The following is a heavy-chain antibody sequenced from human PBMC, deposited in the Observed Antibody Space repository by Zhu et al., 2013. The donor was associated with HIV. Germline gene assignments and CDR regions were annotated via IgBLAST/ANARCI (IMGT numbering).Heavy chain of an antibody. J-gene: IGHJ4*02. CDR2: IIPILGIA. CDR1: GGTFSSYT. V-gene: IGHV1-69*02. Sequence: QVQLVQSGAEVKKPGSSVKVSCKASGGTFSSYTISWVRQAPGQGLEWMGRIIPILGIANYAQKFQGRVTITADKSTSTAYMELSSLRSEDTAVYYCASLTSLAYCGGDCPTLFDYWGQGTRGHRLL. D-gene: IGHD2-21*02. CDR3: ASLTSLAYCGGDCPTLFDY.